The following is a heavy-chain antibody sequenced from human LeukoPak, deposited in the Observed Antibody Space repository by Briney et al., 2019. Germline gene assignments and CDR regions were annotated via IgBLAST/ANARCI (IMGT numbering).Heavy chain of an antibody. Sequence: SVTVSFKASGGTFISYAISWVRQAPGQGLEGMGGIIPIFGTANYAQKFQGRVTITADESTSTAYMELSSLRSEDTAVYYCARLEYQLPGWGQGTLVTVSS. V-gene: IGHV1-69*01. CDR2: IIPIFGTA. J-gene: IGHJ4*02. CDR1: GGTFISYA. D-gene: IGHD2-2*01. CDR3: ARLEYQLPG.